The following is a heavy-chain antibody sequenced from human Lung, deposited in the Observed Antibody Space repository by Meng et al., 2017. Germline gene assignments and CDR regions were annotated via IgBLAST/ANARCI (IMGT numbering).Heavy chain of an antibody. CDR1: GYTFTSYD. J-gene: IGHJ4*02. Sequence: QVQLVQSGAEVKKPGASVRVSCKASGYTFTSYDINWVRQATGQGLEWMGWMNPNRGNTGYAQKFQGRVTMTMNTSISTAYMELSSLRSEDTAVYYCARAIFALANSDYWGQGTLVTVSS. CDR2: MNPNRGNT. V-gene: IGHV1-8*01. D-gene: IGHD3-3*01. CDR3: ARAIFALANSDY.